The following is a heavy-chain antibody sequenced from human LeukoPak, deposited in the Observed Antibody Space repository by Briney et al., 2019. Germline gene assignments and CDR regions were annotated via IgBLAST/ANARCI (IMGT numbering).Heavy chain of an antibody. Sequence: SETLSLTCTVSGGSISSSSYSWGWIRQPPGKGLEWIGSIYYSGSTYYHPSLKSQVTISVDTSKNHFSLKLSSVTAADTAVYYCARLTAQPPINFDYWGQGTLVTVSS. CDR2: IYYSGST. CDR3: ARLTAQPPINFDY. CDR1: GGSISSSSYS. D-gene: IGHD1-14*01. V-gene: IGHV4-39*01. J-gene: IGHJ4*02.